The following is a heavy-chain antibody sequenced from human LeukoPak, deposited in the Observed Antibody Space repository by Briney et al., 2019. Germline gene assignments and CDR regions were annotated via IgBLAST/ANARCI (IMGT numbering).Heavy chain of an antibody. CDR3: ARGEAL. Sequence: KPSETLSLTCAVSGGSFSGYYWSWIRQPPGKGLEWIGEINHSGSTNYNPSLKSTVTISVDTSKNQFSLKLSSVTAAAQAVYYCARGEALWGQGTLVTVSS. CDR2: INHSGST. J-gene: IGHJ4*02. V-gene: IGHV4-34*01. CDR1: GGSFSGYY.